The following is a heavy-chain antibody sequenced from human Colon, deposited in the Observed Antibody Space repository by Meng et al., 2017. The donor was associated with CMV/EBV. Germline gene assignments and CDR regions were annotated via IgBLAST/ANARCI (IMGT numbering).Heavy chain of an antibody. CDR2: IRPDESET. CDR3: VRGDIKGELRPLDY. V-gene: IGHV3-30*02. D-gene: IGHD3-16*01. CDR1: GFTFNIYG. Sequence: GGSLRLSCAASGFTFNIYGMHWVRQAPGKGLEWVSFIRPDESETYYADSVKGRFTISRDNSKNTLYIQMSSLRVEDTAVYYCVRGDIKGELRPLDYWGQGTLVTVSS. J-gene: IGHJ4*02.